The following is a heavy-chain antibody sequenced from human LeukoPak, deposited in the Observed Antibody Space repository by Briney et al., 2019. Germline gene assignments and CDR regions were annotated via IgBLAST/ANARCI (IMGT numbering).Heavy chain of an antibody. CDR3: ARGPRQWLVRARYFQQ. V-gene: IGHV4-34*01. J-gene: IGHJ1*01. D-gene: IGHD6-19*01. CDR1: GGSFSGYY. Sequence: PSETLSLTCAVYGGSFSGYYWNWIRQPPGKGLEWIGEINHSGSTNYNPSLKSRVTISVDTSKNQFSLKLSSVTTADTAVYYCARGPRQWLVRARYFQQWGGGTVVSVPS. CDR2: INHSGST.